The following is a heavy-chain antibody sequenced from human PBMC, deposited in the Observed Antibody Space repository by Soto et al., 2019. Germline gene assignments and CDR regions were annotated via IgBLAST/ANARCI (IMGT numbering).Heavy chain of an antibody. D-gene: IGHD4-17*01. V-gene: IGHV3-23*01. J-gene: IGHJ4*02. CDR3: ARDFRPPYGVRYFDY. Sequence: PGGSLRLSWAASGITFGNYAMNWVSQAPGKGLEWVSVISGSGGSTYYADSVKGRFTISRHNSKNTLYLQMNSLRAEDTAVYYCARDFRPPYGVRYFDYWGQGTLVTVSS. CDR2: ISGSGGST. CDR1: GITFGNYA.